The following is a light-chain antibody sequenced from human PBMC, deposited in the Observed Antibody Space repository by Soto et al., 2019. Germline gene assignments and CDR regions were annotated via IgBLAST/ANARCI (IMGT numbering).Light chain of an antibody. V-gene: IGKV1-9*01. CDR2: GTF. Sequence: IQLTQSPSSLSASVGDRVSITCRASQDIKTYLAWYQQKQGKAPKLLISGTFILQSGVTSRFTGIGSGTDFTLTISRLQPEDFATYYCQHLNNYPPLSFGRWTKVYLE. CDR3: QHLNNYPPLS. CDR1: QDIKTY. J-gene: IGKJ3*01.